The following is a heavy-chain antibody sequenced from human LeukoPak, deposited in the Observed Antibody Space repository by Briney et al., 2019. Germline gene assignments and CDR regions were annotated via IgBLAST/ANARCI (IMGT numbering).Heavy chain of an antibody. J-gene: IGHJ1*01. D-gene: IGHD6-19*01. Sequence: GGSLRLSCAASGFTFSRYGMHWVRQAPGKGLEWVAVIWYDGSKKNYADSVKGRFTISRDNSKNTLNLQMTSLRAEDTAVYYCARVSEDYSSGWYEEYFQYWGRGTLVIVSS. CDR2: IWYDGSKK. V-gene: IGHV3-33*01. CDR1: GFTFSRYG. CDR3: ARVSEDYSSGWYEEYFQY.